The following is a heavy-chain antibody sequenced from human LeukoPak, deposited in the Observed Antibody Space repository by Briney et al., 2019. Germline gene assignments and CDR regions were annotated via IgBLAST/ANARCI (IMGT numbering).Heavy chain of an antibody. CDR3: ARKNVVVVAATLLNYFDY. J-gene: IGHJ4*02. CDR2: IYHSGST. V-gene: IGHV4-38-2*02. Sequence: PSETLSLTCTVSGYSISSGYFWGWMRQPPGKGLEWIGSIYHSGSTYYNPSLKSRATISVDTSKNQFSLKLSSVTAADTAVYYCARKNVVVVAATLLNYFDYWGQGTLVTVSS. D-gene: IGHD2-15*01. CDR1: GYSISSGYF.